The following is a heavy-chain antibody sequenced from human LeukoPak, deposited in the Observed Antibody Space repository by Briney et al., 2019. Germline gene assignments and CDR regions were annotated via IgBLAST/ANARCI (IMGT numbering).Heavy chain of an antibody. CDR2: ISYDGSNK. J-gene: IGHJ3*02. CDR3: ARDPQWLFTFDI. CDR1: GFTFSTYA. D-gene: IGHD6-19*01. Sequence: GRCLSLSCAVSGFTFSTYAMHWVRQAASTGLGWVAVISYDGSNKYYADSVKGRFTISRDNSKNTLYLQMNSLRAEDTAVYYCARDPQWLFTFDIWGQGTMVTVSS. V-gene: IGHV3-30-3*01.